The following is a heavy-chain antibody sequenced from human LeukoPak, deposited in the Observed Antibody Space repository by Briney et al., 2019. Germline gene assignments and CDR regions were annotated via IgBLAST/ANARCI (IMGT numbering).Heavy chain of an antibody. V-gene: IGHV3-33*08. Sequence: PGRSLRLSCAASGFTFSSYGMHWVRQAPGKGLEWVAVIWYDGSNKYYADSVKGRFTISRDNSKNTLYLQMNSLRAEDTAVYYCARESIAAAGTYYYYYGMDVWGQGTTVTVSS. CDR2: IWYDGSNK. CDR3: ARESIAAAGTYYYYYGMDV. CDR1: GFTFSSYG. D-gene: IGHD6-13*01. J-gene: IGHJ6*02.